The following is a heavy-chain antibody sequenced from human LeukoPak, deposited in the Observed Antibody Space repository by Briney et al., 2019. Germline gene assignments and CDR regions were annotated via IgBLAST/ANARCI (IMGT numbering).Heavy chain of an antibody. J-gene: IGHJ6*03. CDR1: GGSISSSSYY. D-gene: IGHD3-10*01. CDR3: ARVSWFGELYYYYYYYMDV. V-gene: IGHV4-39*07. Sequence: SETLSLTCTVSGGSISSSSYYWGWIRQPPGKGLEWIGSIYYSGSTNYNPSLKSRVTISVGTSKNQFSLKLSSVTAADTAVYYCARVSWFGELYYYYYYYMDVWGKGTTVTISS. CDR2: IYYSGST.